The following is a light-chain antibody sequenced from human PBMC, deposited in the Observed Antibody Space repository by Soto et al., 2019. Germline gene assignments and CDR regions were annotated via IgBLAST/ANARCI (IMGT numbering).Light chain of an antibody. V-gene: IGLV2-8*01. Sequence: QSALTQPPSASGSPGQSVTISCTGTSSDIGAYDYVSWYQQHPGKAPKLMIYEVTKRPSGVPDRFSGSKSGNTASLTISGLQAEDEADYYCSSYTSTSPFVVFGGGTKVPS. CDR3: SSYTSTSPFVV. CDR2: EVT. J-gene: IGLJ2*01. CDR1: SSDIGAYDY.